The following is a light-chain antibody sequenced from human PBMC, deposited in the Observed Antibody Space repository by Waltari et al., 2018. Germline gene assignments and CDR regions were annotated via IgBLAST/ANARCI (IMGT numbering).Light chain of an antibody. CDR1: NIGSKI. Sequence: SYVVTQSPSVSVAPGQTARITCGGDNIGSKIVHCYQQRTGQAPVLVISYDSDRPSGIPERFSGSNSGNTATLTISWVEAEDEADYYCLVWHSTIDHQGVFGGGTKLTVL. V-gene: IGLV3-21*04. J-gene: IGLJ2*01. CDR2: YDS. CDR3: LVWHSTIDHQGV.